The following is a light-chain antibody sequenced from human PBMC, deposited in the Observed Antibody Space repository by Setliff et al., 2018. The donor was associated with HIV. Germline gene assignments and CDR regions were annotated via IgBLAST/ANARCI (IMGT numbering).Light chain of an antibody. CDR1: SSNIGSNT. Sequence: QSVLTQPPPASGTPGQRVTISCSGSSSNIGSNTVNWYQQVPGTAPKLLIYKNNQRPSGVPDRFSGSKSGTSASLAISGLQSEDEADYYCAAWDDSPSVFVFGTGTKV. CDR2: KNN. CDR3: AAWDDSPSVFV. J-gene: IGLJ1*01. V-gene: IGLV1-44*01.